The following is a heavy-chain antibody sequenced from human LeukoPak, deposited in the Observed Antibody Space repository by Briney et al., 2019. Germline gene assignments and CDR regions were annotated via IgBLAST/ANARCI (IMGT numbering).Heavy chain of an antibody. J-gene: IGHJ5*02. D-gene: IGHD3-3*01. CDR1: GGSFSGYY. Sequence: SETLSLTCAVYGGSFSGYYWSWIRQPPGKGLEWIGEINHSGSTNYNPSLKSRVTISVDTSKNQFSLKLSSVTAADTAVYYCASRGGGVVTTGNWFDPWGQGTLVTVSP. V-gene: IGHV4-34*01. CDR3: ASRGGGVVTTGNWFDP. CDR2: INHSGST.